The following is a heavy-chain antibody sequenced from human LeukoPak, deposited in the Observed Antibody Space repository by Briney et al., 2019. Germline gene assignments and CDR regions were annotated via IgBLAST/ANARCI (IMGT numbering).Heavy chain of an antibody. CDR3: AREDRYFDLYYYYYMDV. CDR1: GFTFDDYG. Sequence: GGSLRLSCAASGFTFDDYGMSWVRQAPGKGLEWVSGISWNSGAIGYADSVKGRFTISRDNAKNSLYLQMNSLRAEDTAVYYCAREDRYFDLYYYYYMDVWGKGTTVTVSS. V-gene: IGHV3-20*04. CDR2: ISWNSGAI. D-gene: IGHD3-9*01. J-gene: IGHJ6*03.